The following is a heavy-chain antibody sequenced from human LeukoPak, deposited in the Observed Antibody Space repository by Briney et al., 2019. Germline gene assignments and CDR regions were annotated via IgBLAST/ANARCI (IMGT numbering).Heavy chain of an antibody. CDR1: GYTFTSYY. D-gene: IGHD3-10*01. V-gene: IGHV1-2*02. Sequence: ASVKVSCKASGYTFTSYYMHWVRQAPGQGLEWMGWINPNSGGTNYAQKFQGRVTMTRDTSISTAYMELSRLRSDDTAVYYCAREVVTMVRGVSGPFDYWGQGTLVTVSS. CDR2: INPNSGGT. J-gene: IGHJ4*02. CDR3: AREVVTMVRGVSGPFDY.